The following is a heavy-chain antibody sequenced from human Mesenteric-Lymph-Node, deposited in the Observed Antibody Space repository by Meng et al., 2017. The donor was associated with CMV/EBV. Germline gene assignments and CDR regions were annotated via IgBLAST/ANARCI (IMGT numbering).Heavy chain of an antibody. J-gene: IGHJ6*02. CDR1: GFTFSSYE. Sequence: GGSLRLSCAASGFTFSSYEMNWVRQAPGEGLEWVSYFSSSGSTIYYADSVKGRFTISRDNAKNSLYLQMNSLRAEDTAVYYCARGGEFGYVGMDAWGQGTTVTVSS. D-gene: IGHD3-10*01. V-gene: IGHV3-48*03. CDR3: ARGGEFGYVGMDA. CDR2: FSSSGSTI.